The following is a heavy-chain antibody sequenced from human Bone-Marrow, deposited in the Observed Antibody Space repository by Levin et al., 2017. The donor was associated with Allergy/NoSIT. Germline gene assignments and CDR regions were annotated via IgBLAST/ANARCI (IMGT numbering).Heavy chain of an antibody. CDR1: GYTFPNYW. J-gene: IGHJ4*02. D-gene: IGHD5-18*01. CDR2: NFPSDSDT. CDR3: ARQRQGYSYGEY. Sequence: GESLKISCKGSGYTFPNYWIGWVRQMPGKGLEWMGINFPSDSDTRYSTSFQGQVTISVDKSINTAYLQWSRLKASDNAVYYCARQRQGYSYGEYRGQGTLVTVTS. V-gene: IGHV5-51*01.